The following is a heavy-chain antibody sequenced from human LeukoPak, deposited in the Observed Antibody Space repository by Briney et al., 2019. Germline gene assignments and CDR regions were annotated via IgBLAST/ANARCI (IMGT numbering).Heavy chain of an antibody. J-gene: IGHJ4*02. CDR3: ARDTRRWELLGFDY. Sequence: ASVKVSCKASGYTFTGYYMHWVRQAPGQGLEWMGWINPNSGDTNYAQKFQGRVTMTRDTSISTAYVELSRLRSDDTAVYYCARDTRRWELLGFDYWGQGTLVTVSS. V-gene: IGHV1-2*02. D-gene: IGHD1-26*01. CDR2: INPNSGDT. CDR1: GYTFTGYY.